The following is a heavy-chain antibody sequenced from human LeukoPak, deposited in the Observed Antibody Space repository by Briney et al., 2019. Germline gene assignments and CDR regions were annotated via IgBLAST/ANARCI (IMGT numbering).Heavy chain of an antibody. CDR1: GYTFTGYS. D-gene: IGHD5-12*01. CDR3: GRDFSGYIPKY. V-gene: IGHV1-46*01. CDR2: INPSGGST. J-gene: IGHJ4*02. Sequence: PGASVKVSCKASGYTFTGYSMHWVQQAPGQGLEWMGIINPSGGSTTYAQKFQGRITVTRDTSTSTVYMELSGLRSEDTAVYWCGRDFSGYIPKYWGQGTRVTVSS.